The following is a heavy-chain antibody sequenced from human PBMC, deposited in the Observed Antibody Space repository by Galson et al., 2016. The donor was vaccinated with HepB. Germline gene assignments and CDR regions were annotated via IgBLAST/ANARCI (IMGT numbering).Heavy chain of an antibody. V-gene: IGHV3-7*03. CDR3: ATLDLGVGQPIRDN. Sequence: SLRLSCAASGFTFRFYWMSWVRQAPEKGLEWVANIKPDGSENYYVDSVKGRFTISRDNAKNSLYLQMSSLRAEDTAVYSCATLDLGVGQPIRDNWGQGILVSVSS. CDR2: IKPDGSEN. J-gene: IGHJ4*02. CDR1: GFTFRFYW. D-gene: IGHD3-16*01.